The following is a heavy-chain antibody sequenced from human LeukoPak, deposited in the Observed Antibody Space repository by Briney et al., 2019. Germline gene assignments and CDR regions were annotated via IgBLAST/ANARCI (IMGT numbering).Heavy chain of an antibody. CDR2: IYYSGST. J-gene: IGHJ6*02. Sequence: SETLSLTCTVSGGSIGTYYWSWIRQPPGKGLEWIGYIYYSGSTNYNPSLKSRVTISVDTSKNQLSLNLTSATAADTAVYYCARAPYGDYRSGMDVWGQGTTVTVSS. CDR3: ARAPYGDYRSGMDV. D-gene: IGHD4-17*01. V-gene: IGHV4-59*01. CDR1: GGSIGTYY.